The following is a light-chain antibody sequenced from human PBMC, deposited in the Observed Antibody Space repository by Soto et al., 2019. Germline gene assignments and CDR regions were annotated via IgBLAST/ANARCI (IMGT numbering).Light chain of an antibody. CDR3: QQYGSSPWT. CDR1: QSVSSSY. J-gene: IGKJ1*01. V-gene: IGKV3-20*01. Sequence: EIVLTQSPGTLSLSPGERATLSCRASQSVSSSYLAWYQQKPGQAPRLHIYGASSRATGIPVRFSGSGSGTDSTLTISRLEPEDFAVYYCQQYGSSPWTFGQGTKVEIK. CDR2: GAS.